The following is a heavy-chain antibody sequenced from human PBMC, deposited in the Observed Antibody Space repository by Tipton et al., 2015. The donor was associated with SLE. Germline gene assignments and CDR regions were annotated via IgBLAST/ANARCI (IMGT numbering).Heavy chain of an antibody. CDR2: INHSGST. J-gene: IGHJ3*02. D-gene: IGHD1-1*01. CDR1: GGSFSGYY. CDR3: ARVWRRAAFDI. V-gene: IGHV4-34*01. Sequence: TLSLTCAVYGGSFSGYYWGWIRQPPGKGLEWIGEINHSGSTNYNPSLKSRVTISVDTSKNQFSLKLSSVTAADTAVYYCARVWRRAAFDIWGQGTILTVS.